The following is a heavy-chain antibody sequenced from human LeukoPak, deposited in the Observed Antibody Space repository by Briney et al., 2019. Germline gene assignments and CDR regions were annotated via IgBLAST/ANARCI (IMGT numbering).Heavy chain of an antibody. CDR1: GFTFSSSW. J-gene: IGHJ6*02. Sequence: PGGSLRLSCAASGFTFSSSWMTWVRQAPGKGLEWVSSISSSSSYIYYADSVKGRFTISRDNAKNSLYLQMNSLRAEDTAVYYCAREGHPSHSSGWYYYYYYGMDVWGQGTTVTVSS. V-gene: IGHV3-21*01. CDR2: ISSSSSYI. D-gene: IGHD6-13*01. CDR3: AREGHPSHSSGWYYYYYYGMDV.